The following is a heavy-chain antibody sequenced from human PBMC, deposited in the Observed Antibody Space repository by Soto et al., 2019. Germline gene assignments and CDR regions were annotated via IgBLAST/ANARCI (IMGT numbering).Heavy chain of an antibody. CDR2: INHSGST. D-gene: IGHD6-6*01. Sequence: PSETLSLTCAVYGGSFSGYYWSWIRQPPGKGLEWIGEINHSGSTNYNPSLKSRVTISVDTSKNQFSLKLSSVTAADTAVYYCARERGSIAARLYYYGMDVWGQGTTVTVSS. CDR3: ARERGSIAARLYYYGMDV. J-gene: IGHJ6*02. CDR1: GGSFSGYY. V-gene: IGHV4-34*01.